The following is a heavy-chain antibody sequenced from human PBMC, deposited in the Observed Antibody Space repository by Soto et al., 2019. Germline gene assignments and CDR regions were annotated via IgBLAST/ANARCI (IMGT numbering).Heavy chain of an antibody. CDR1: GYTFTSYY. Sequence: GASVKVSCKASGYTFTSYYMHWVRQAPGQGLEWMGIINSSGGSTGYAQKFQGRVTMTRDTSTSTAYMELSSQRSEDIDVYYCAPTTPSGWYRGFDYWGQGTLVTVSS. D-gene: IGHD6-19*01. CDR2: INSSGGST. V-gene: IGHV1-46*01. J-gene: IGHJ4*02. CDR3: APTTPSGWYRGFDY.